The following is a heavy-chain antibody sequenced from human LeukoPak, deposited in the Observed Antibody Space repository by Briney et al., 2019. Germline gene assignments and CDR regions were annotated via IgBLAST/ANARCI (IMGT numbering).Heavy chain of an antibody. CDR1: DDSITSDYY. J-gene: IGHJ4*02. Sequence: KTSETLSLTCTVSDDSITSDYYWGWIRQPPGKGLEWIGSIYHSGNTNYNPSLKSRVTISVDTSKNQFSLKLSSVTAADTAVYYCARDSSSSSSDYWGQGTLVTVSS. CDR3: ARDSSSSSSDY. CDR2: IYHSGNT. D-gene: IGHD6-13*01. V-gene: IGHV4-38-2*02.